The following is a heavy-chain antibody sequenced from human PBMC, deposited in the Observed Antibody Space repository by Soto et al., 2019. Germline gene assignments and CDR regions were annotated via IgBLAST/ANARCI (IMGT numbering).Heavy chain of an antibody. CDR1: GFTIGDYW. CDR2: IKQDGSEK. V-gene: IGHV3-7*01. J-gene: IGHJ4*02. Sequence: EVQLVESGGGVVQPGGSLRLSCAASGFTIGDYWMSWVRQAPGKGLEWVANIKQDGSEKYYVDSVKGRFTISRDSAKNSLYLQMNSLRGDDTDVYYCARTIVVVVPDNFDHWGQGTLVPVSS. D-gene: IGHD3-22*01. CDR3: ARTIVVVVPDNFDH.